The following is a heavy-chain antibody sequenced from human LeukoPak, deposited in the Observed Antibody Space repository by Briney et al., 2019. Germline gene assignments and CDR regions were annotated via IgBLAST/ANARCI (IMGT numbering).Heavy chain of an antibody. CDR1: GFTVSSSY. CDR2: IYSGGNT. V-gene: IGHV3-53*01. J-gene: IGHJ3*01. Sequence: GGSLRPSCAASGFTVSSSYMSWVRQAPGKGLEWVSIIYSGGNTYYADSVKGRFTVSGDNSKNTLYLQMNSLRAEDTAVYYCARVTGITVASGGAFDLWGQGTMVTVSS. D-gene: IGHD3-10*01. CDR3: ARVTGITVASGGAFDL.